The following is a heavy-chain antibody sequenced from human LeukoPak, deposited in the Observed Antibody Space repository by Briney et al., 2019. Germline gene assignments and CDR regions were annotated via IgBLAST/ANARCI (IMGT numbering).Heavy chain of an antibody. CDR2: IYHSGST. Sequence: SETLSLTCTVSGYSISSGYYWGWIRQPPGKGLEWIGSIYHSGSTYYNPSLKSRVTISVDTSKNQFSLKLSSVTAADTAVYYGARDLALLGSVYSSFVAFDIGGQGTWSLSLQ. CDR3: ARDLALLGSVYSSFVAFDI. CDR1: GYSISSGYY. D-gene: IGHD3-22*01. V-gene: IGHV4-38-2*02. J-gene: IGHJ3*02.